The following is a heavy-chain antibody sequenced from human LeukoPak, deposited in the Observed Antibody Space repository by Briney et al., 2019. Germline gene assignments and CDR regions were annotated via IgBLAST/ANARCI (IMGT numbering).Heavy chain of an antibody. CDR2: FDPEDGET. D-gene: IGHD3-22*01. CDR3: ATGPWGYYDSSGGRRGFDY. CDR1: GYTLTELS. Sequence: ASVKVSCKVSGYTLTELSMHWVRQPPGKGLEWMGGFDPEDGETIYAQKFQGRVTMTEDTSTDTAYMELSSLRSEDTAVYYCATGPWGYYDSSGGRRGFDYWGQGTLVTVSS. J-gene: IGHJ4*02. V-gene: IGHV1-24*01.